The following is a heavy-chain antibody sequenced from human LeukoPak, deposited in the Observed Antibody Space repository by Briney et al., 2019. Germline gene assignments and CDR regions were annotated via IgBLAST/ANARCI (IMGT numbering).Heavy chain of an antibody. CDR1: GYTFTSYD. D-gene: IGHD3-10*01. J-gene: IGHJ4*02. V-gene: IGHV1-8*01. Sequence: ASVKVSCKASGYTFTSYDINWVRQATGQGLERMGWMNPNSGNTGYAQKFQGRVTMTRNTSISTAYMELNSLRSEDTAVYYCARVAGTMVRGVIGYWGQGTLVTVSS. CDR3: ARVAGTMVRGVIGY. CDR2: MNPNSGNT.